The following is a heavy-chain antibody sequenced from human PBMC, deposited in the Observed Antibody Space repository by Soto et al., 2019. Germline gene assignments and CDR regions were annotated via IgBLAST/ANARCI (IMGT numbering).Heavy chain of an antibody. Sequence: EVQLVETGGGYIQPGGSLRRSCAASGLTVSTNYLSWVRQAPGKGLEWVSIIYSDGSTFYGGSLRGRFTISRDNSKNTLYLQMDSLSAEDTAVYYCARARDSTTGRRINTMDVWGQGTTVTVSS. V-gene: IGHV3-53*02. CDR2: IYSDGST. D-gene: IGHD4-4*01. J-gene: IGHJ6*02. CDR1: GLTVSTNY. CDR3: ARARDSTTGRRINTMDV.